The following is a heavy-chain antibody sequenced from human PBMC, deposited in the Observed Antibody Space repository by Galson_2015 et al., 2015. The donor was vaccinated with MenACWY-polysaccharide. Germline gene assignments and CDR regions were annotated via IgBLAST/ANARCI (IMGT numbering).Heavy chain of an antibody. Sequence: PAVVTPTQTLTLTCTFSGFSLSISRMSVSWIGQPPGKALEWLEIIDWDDDKYYSTSLKTRLTISKDTSKNQVVLTMTNMNPVDTATYYCARSWGEPPADFDYWGQGTLVTVSS. J-gene: IGHJ4*02. CDR3: ARSWGEPPADFDY. V-gene: IGHV2-70*01. CDR2: IDWDDDK. CDR1: GFSLSISRMS. D-gene: IGHD3-16*01.